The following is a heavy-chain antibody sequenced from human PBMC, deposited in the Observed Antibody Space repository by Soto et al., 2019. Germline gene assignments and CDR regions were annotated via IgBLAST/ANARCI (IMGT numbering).Heavy chain of an antibody. J-gene: IGHJ6*02. CDR1: GYTFTSYY. D-gene: IGHD4-4*01. V-gene: IGHV1-3*01. Sequence: ASVKVSCKASGYTFTSYYMHWVRQAPGQRLEWMGWINAGNGNTKYSQKFQGRVTITRDTSASTAYMELSSLRSEDTAVYYCASSYSNYALIDYYYYGMDVWGQGATVTVSS. CDR2: INAGNGNT. CDR3: ASSYSNYALIDYYYYGMDV.